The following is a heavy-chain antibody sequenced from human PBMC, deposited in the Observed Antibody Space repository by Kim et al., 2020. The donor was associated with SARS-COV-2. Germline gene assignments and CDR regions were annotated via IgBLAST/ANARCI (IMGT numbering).Heavy chain of an antibody. Sequence: YDPTLKSGVMISVDTAKNQFSLKLSSVIAAETAVYYCARIIVGLSRYSDYWGQGTLVTLSS. D-gene: IGHD1-26*01. V-gene: IGHV4-59*01. J-gene: IGHJ4*02. CDR3: ARIIVGLSRYSDY.